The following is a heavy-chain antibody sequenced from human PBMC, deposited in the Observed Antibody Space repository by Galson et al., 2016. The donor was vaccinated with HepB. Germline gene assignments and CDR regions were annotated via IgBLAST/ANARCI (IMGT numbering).Heavy chain of an antibody. CDR1: GFIFSGSV. D-gene: IGHD3-16*01. CDR2: IRSKTHSSAT. Sequence: SLRLSCAGSGFIFSGSVMHWVRQASGKGLEWVGRIRSKTHSSATAYAASVEGRFTISSDDAKNTTYLLMNSLKTEDTAVYYCSSRDFTHYGVDYWGLGTLVTVSS. J-gene: IGHJ4*02. V-gene: IGHV3-73*01. CDR3: SSRDFTHYGVDY.